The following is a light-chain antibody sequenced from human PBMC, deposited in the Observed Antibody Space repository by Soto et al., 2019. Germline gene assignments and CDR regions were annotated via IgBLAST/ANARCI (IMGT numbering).Light chain of an antibody. CDR2: YTS. Sequence: IVLTQSPATLSVSPGETATLSCRASQYVGTRLAWYQHKPGQAPRLLIYYTSNRATGIPARFSGSGSGTDFTLTINSLAPEDFAIYYCHQRQSWPRTFGQGTKVDIK. CDR3: HQRQSWPRT. J-gene: IGKJ1*01. CDR1: QYVGTR. V-gene: IGKV3-11*01.